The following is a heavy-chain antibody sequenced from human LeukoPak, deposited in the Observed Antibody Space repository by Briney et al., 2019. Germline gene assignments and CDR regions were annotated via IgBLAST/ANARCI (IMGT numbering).Heavy chain of an antibody. J-gene: IGHJ6*02. Sequence: GASVKVSCKASGYTFTSYDINWVRQATGQGLEWMGWMNPNSGNTGYAQKFQGRVTITRNTSISTAYMELSSLRSEDTAVYYCAREVTTPPYDGMDVWGQGTMVTVSS. D-gene: IGHD4-17*01. CDR3: AREVTTPPYDGMDV. V-gene: IGHV1-8*03. CDR1: GYTFTSYD. CDR2: MNPNSGNT.